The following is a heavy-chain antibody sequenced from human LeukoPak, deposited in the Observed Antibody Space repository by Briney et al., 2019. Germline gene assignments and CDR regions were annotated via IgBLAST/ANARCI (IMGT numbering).Heavy chain of an antibody. Sequence: ASVKVSCKASGYTFTGYYMHWVRQAPGQGLEWMGWINPNSGGTNYAQKFQGRVTMTRDTSISTAYMELSRLRSDDTAVYYCARIGGTGTWYAFDIWGQGTMVTVSS. CDR2: INPNSGGT. D-gene: IGHD1-1*01. CDR3: ARIGGTGTWYAFDI. J-gene: IGHJ3*02. CDR1: GYTFTGYY. V-gene: IGHV1-2*02.